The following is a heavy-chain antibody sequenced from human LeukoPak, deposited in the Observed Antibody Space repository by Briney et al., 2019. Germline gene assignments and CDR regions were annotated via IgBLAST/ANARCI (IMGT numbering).Heavy chain of an antibody. Sequence: PSETLSLTCTVSGGSISSYYWSWIRQPPGKGLEWIGYIYYSGSTNYNPSLKSRVTISVDTSKNQFSLKLSSVTAADTAVYYCARVLSPGALRTNWFDPWGQGTLVTVSS. J-gene: IGHJ5*02. V-gene: IGHV4-59*01. CDR3: ARVLSPGALRTNWFDP. D-gene: IGHD3-9*01. CDR1: GGSISSYY. CDR2: IYYSGST.